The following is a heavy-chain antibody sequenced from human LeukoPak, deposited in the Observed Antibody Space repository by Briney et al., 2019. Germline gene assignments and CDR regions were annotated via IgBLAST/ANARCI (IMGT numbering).Heavy chain of an antibody. J-gene: IGHJ4*02. CDR1: GFTFSSHE. Sequence: TGGSLRLSCAASGFTFSSHEMNWIRQAPGKCLEWIYYISNSGSTKYYADAVKGRFTISRDNAKTSVFLQMNSLRAEDTAVYYCAAVIDYWGQGTLVTVSS. CDR3: AAVIDY. V-gene: IGHV3-48*03. CDR2: ISNSGSTK.